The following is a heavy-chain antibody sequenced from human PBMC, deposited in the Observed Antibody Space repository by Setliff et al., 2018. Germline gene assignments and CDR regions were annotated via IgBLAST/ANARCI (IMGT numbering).Heavy chain of an antibody. CDR2: ISPSGST. D-gene: IGHD3-3*01. CDR3: ARGRFVTIFGVVIIRDYYYYYMDV. Sequence: SETLSLTCSVSGASITSGGFYWTWIRQPAGKGLEWIGHISPSGSTTYNPSLKSRVTISVDTSKNQFSLKLSSVTAADTAVYYCARGRFVTIFGVVIIRDYYYYYMDVWGKGTTVTVSS. V-gene: IGHV4-61*09. J-gene: IGHJ6*03. CDR1: GASITSGGFY.